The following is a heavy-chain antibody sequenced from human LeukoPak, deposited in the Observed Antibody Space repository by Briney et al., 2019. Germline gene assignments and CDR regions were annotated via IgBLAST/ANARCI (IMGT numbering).Heavy chain of an antibody. CDR1: GYTFTSYG. V-gene: IGHV1-18*01. CDR2: ISAYNGNT. CDR3: ARGRDAGSSFQH. D-gene: IGHD2-8*01. J-gene: IGHJ1*01. Sequence: ASVKVSCKDAGYTFTSYGISWVRQAPGQGLEWMGWISAYNGNTNYAQKLQGRVTMTTDTSTSTAYMELRSLRSDDTAVYYCARGRDAGSSFQHWGQGTLVTVSS.